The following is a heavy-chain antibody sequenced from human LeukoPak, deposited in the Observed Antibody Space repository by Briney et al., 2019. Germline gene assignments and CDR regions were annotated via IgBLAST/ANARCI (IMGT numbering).Heavy chain of an antibody. J-gene: IGHJ4*02. CDR2: IYTSGST. Sequence: PSETLSLTCSVSGASISSDSDYWSWIRQPVGKGLEWIGRIYTSGSTNYNPSLKGRVTISVDTSKNQFSLKLNSVTAADTAVYYCASSRYSSSHFDYWGQGTLVTVSS. CDR1: GASISSDSDY. D-gene: IGHD6-6*01. CDR3: ASSRYSSSHFDY. V-gene: IGHV4-61*02.